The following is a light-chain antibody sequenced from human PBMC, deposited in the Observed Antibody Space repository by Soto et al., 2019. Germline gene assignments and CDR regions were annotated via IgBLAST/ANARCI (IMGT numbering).Light chain of an antibody. Sequence: DIQMTQSPSSLSASVGDRVTITCRASQGISNSLAWYQQKPGKVPKLLIYAASTLQSGVPSRFSGSGSGTEFTLTISSLQADDFATYYCQQYNDLSTFGGGTKVDIK. J-gene: IGKJ4*01. CDR1: QGISNS. V-gene: IGKV1-27*01. CDR2: AAS. CDR3: QQYNDLST.